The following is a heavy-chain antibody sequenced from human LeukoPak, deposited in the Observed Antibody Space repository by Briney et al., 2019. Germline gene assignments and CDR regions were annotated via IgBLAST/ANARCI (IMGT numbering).Heavy chain of an antibody. V-gene: IGHV3-21*01. CDR1: GFTFSSYS. J-gene: IGHJ4*02. CDR3: ARAPGLGSSWPDY. D-gene: IGHD6-13*01. CDR2: ISSSSSYI. Sequence: PGGSLRLSCAASGFTFSSYSMNWVRQAPGKGLEWVSSISSSSSYIYYADSVKGRFTISRDNAKNSLYLQMNSLRAEDTAVYYCARAPGLGSSWPDYWGQGTLVTVSS.